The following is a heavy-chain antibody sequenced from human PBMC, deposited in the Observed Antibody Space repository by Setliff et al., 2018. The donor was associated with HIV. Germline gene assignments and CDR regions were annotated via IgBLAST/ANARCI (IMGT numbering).Heavy chain of an antibody. J-gene: IGHJ6*02. CDR1: GYTFTSYD. Sequence: GASVKVSCKASGYTFTSYDISWVRQAPGQGLEWMGWISAYNGNTNYAQKLQGRVTVTTDTSTSTLYMELSSLRSEDTAVYYCARDSSRSSPDYYYYGMDVWGQGTTVTVSS. D-gene: IGHD6-13*01. CDR3: ARDSSRSSPDYYYYGMDV. CDR2: ISAYNGNT. V-gene: IGHV1-18*01.